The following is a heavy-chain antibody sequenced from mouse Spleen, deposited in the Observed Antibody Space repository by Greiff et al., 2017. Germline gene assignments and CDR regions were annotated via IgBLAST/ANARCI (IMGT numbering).Heavy chain of an antibody. J-gene: IGHJ3*01. V-gene: IGHV1-69*01. CDR3: ASGAY. Sequence: QVQLQQPGAELVMPGASVKLSCKASGYTFTSYWMHWVKQRPGQGLEWIGEIDPSDSYTNYNQKFKGKATLTVDKSSSTAYMQLSSLTSEDSAVYYCASGAYWGQGTLVTVSA. CDR1: GYTFTSYW. CDR2: IDPSDSYT.